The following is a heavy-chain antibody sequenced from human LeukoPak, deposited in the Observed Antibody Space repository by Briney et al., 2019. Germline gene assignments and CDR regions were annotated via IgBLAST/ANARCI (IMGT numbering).Heavy chain of an antibody. D-gene: IGHD3-10*01. Sequence: ASVKVSCKASGYTFTGYYMHWVRQAPGQGLEWMGWINPNSGGTNYAQKFQGRVTMTRGTSISTAYMELSRLRSDDTAVYYCARVGTMVQGFDYWGQGTLVTVSS. CDR3: ARVGTMVQGFDY. V-gene: IGHV1-2*02. CDR2: INPNSGGT. CDR1: GYTFTGYY. J-gene: IGHJ4*02.